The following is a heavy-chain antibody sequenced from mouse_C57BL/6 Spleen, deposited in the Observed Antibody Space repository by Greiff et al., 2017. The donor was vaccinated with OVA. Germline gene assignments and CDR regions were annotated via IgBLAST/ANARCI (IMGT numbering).Heavy chain of an antibody. J-gene: IGHJ3*01. D-gene: IGHD1-1*01. Sequence: QVQLKESGAELVRPGASVTLSCKASGYTFTDYEMHWVKQTPVHGLEWIGAIDPETGGTAYNQKFKGKAILTADKSSSTAYMELRSLTSEDSAVYYCTRGYGSSYEGWFAYWGQGTLVTVSA. CDR2: IDPETGGT. V-gene: IGHV1-15*01. CDR1: GYTFTDYE. CDR3: TRGYGSSYEGWFAY.